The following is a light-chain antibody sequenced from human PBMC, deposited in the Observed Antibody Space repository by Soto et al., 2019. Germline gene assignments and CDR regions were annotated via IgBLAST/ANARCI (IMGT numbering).Light chain of an antibody. Sequence: QSALTQPASVSGSPGQSITISCTGTSSDVGGYNYVSWYQQHPGKAPKLMIFEVTNGPSGVSNRFSGSKSGNTASLTISGLQAEDEADYYCSSYTSSSTLYVFGTGTKAPS. CDR1: SSDVGGYNY. CDR2: EVT. CDR3: SSYTSSSTLYV. J-gene: IGLJ1*01. V-gene: IGLV2-14*01.